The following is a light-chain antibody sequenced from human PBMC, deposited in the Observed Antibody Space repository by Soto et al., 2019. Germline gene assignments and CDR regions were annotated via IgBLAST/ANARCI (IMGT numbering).Light chain of an antibody. J-gene: IGKJ2*01. CDR3: MHALQTLYT. Sequence: DIVMTQSPLSLPVTPGEPASISCRSSQSLLHSDGYNYLDWYLQKPGQSPQLLIYLGSNRASGVPDRFSGSGSGTDFTLNISRVEAEDFGVYYCMHALQTLYTFGQGTKLEIK. CDR2: LGS. V-gene: IGKV2-28*01. CDR1: QSLLHSDGYNY.